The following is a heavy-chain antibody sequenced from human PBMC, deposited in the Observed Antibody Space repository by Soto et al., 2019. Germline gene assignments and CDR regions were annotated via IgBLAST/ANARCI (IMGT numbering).Heavy chain of an antibody. J-gene: IGHJ4*02. D-gene: IGHD3-10*01. CDR2: ISHDGSDK. CDR3: AKERLLWDLDY. Sequence: SLRLSCAASGFSFSSYGMHWVRQAPGKGLEWVTVISHDGSDKYYADSVKGRFIISRDNSKNTLYLQTNSLRVEDTAVYYCAKERLLWDLDYWGQGTLVTVPQ. CDR1: GFSFSSYG. V-gene: IGHV3-30*18.